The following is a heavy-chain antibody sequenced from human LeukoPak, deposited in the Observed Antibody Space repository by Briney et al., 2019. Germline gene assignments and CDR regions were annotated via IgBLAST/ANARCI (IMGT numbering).Heavy chain of an antibody. D-gene: IGHD6-19*01. CDR2: ISGSGGST. CDR3: ARRLYSSGWYSSDY. Sequence: GGSLRLSCAASGFTFSSYGMTWVRQAPGKGLEWVSGISGSGGSTYYADSVKGRFTISRDNPKNVVYLQMNSLRAEDTAVFYCARRLYSSGWYSSDYWGQGTLVTVSS. J-gene: IGHJ4*02. CDR1: GFTFSSYG. V-gene: IGHV3-23*01.